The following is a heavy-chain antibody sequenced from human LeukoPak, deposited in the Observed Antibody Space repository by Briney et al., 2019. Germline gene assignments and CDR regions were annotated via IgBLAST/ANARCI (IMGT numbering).Heavy chain of an antibody. CDR2: ISWDGGST. V-gene: IGHV3-43*01. CDR3: AKGPYSGSYYFNY. J-gene: IGHJ4*02. D-gene: IGHD1-26*01. Sequence: QPGGSLRLSCAASGFTFDDYTMHWVRQAPGKGLEWVSLISWDGGSTYYADSVKGRFTISRDNSKNSLYLQMNSLRTEDTALYYCAKGPYSGSYYFNYWGQGTLVTVSS. CDR1: GFTFDDYT.